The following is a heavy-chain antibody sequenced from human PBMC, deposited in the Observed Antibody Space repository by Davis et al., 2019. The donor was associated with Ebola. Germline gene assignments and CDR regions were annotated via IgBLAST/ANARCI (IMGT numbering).Heavy chain of an antibody. D-gene: IGHD3-3*01. Sequence: GESLKISCAASGFTFSSYAMHWVRQAPGKGLKWVAVISYDGSNKYYADSVKGRFTISRDNSKNTLYLQMNSLRAEDTAVYYCARARSGDFWSGYQLLWYGMDVWGQGTTVTVSS. CDR1: GFTFSSYA. CDR3: ARARSGDFWSGYQLLWYGMDV. V-gene: IGHV3-30-3*01. CDR2: ISYDGSNK. J-gene: IGHJ6*02.